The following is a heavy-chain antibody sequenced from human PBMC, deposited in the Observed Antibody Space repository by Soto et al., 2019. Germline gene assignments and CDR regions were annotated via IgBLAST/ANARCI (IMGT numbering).Heavy chain of an antibody. CDR2: IYHSGNT. Sequence: QVQLQESGPGLVKPSGTLSLTCAVSGGSISSSNWWSWVRQPPGKGLEWIGEIYHSGNTNYNPSLKTRXTXAXXKSRNQFALKLSSVTAADTAVYYCARRWGEGRVDYWGQGTLVTVSS. CDR1: GGSISSSNW. J-gene: IGHJ4*02. CDR3: ARRWGEGRVDY. V-gene: IGHV4-4*02. D-gene: IGHD3-10*01.